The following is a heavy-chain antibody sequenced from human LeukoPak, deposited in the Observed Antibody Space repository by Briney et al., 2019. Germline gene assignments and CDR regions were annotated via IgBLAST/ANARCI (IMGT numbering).Heavy chain of an antibody. CDR3: AREYCSSTSCYTGEFDY. D-gene: IGHD2-2*02. CDR1: GGSISSYY. V-gene: IGHV4-4*07. CDR2: IYTRGST. Sequence: SETLSLTCTVSGGSISSYYGSWIRQPAGKGLEGIGRIYTRGSTNYNPPLKSRVTMSVDTSKNQFSLKLSSVTAADTAVYYCAREYCSSTSCYTGEFDYWGQGTLVTVSS. J-gene: IGHJ4*02.